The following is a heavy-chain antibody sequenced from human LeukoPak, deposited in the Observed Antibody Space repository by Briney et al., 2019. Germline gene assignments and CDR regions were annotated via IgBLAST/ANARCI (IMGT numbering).Heavy chain of an antibody. Sequence: SETLSLTCAVYGGSFSGYYWSWVRQPPGKGLGWVGEINHSGSTNYNPSLKSRVTISVDTSKNQFSLKLSSATAADTAVYYCARDCYYDSSGYQYYFDYWGQGTLVTVSS. CDR3: ARDCYYDSSGYQYYFDY. CDR2: INHSGST. J-gene: IGHJ4*02. CDR1: GGSFSGYY. V-gene: IGHV4-34*01. D-gene: IGHD3-22*01.